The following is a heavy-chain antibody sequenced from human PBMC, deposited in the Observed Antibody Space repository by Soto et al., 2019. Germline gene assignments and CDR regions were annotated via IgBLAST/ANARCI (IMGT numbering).Heavy chain of an antibody. CDR2: INGYTGNT. CDR3: ARSWVTGKGGIDV. CDR1: GYTFTSYG. D-gene: IGHD3-16*01. J-gene: IGHJ6*02. V-gene: IGHV1-18*01. Sequence: QVKLVQSGAEVKKPGASVKVSCKASGYTFTSYGLSWVRQAPGQGLEWMGWINGYTGNTNYAQKFQGRVTMTTDTSTHTAYLDLWTLISDDTAVYYCARSWVTGKGGIDVWGQGTTVTVSS.